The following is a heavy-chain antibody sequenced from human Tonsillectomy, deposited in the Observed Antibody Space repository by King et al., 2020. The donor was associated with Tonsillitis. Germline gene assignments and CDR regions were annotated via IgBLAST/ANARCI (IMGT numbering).Heavy chain of an antibody. V-gene: IGHV5-51*01. CDR3: ARRYYYDSSGYYSIYFDY. D-gene: IGHD3-22*01. Sequence: MQLVQSGAEVKKSGESLKISCKGSGYSFTNYWIGWVRQMPGEGLEWMGIIYPGDSDTRYSPSFQGQVIISVDKSISTAYLQWSSLKASDTAMYYCARRYYYDSSGYYSIYFDYWGQGTLVTVSS. J-gene: IGHJ4*02. CDR1: GYSFTNYW. CDR2: IYPGDSDT.